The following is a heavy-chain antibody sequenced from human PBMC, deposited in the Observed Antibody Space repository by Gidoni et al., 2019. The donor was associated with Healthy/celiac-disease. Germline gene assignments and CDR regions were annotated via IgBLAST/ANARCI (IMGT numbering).Heavy chain of an antibody. D-gene: IGHD1-26*01. CDR3: AKVWLGVGATTDDY. V-gene: IGHV3-23*01. CDR2: ISGSGGST. CDR1: GSPFSSYA. J-gene: IGHJ4*02. Sequence: EVQLLESGGGLGQPGGSLRVSCAASGSPFSSYAMSWVRQAPGKGLEWVSAISGSGGSTYYADSVKGRFTISRDKSKNTLYLQMNSLRAEATAVYYCAKVWLGVGATTDDYWGQGTLVTVSS.